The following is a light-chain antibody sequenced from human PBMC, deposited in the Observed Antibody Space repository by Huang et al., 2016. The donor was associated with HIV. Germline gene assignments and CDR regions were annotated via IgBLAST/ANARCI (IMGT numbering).Light chain of an antibody. CDR2: GAS. J-gene: IGKJ4*01. V-gene: IGKV3-15*01. CDR3: QQYNNWPLT. Sequence: EIVMTQSPATLSVSPGERATLSCRVRQSVSNNLAWYQQKPGQAPRLLIYGASTRATGIPARFSCSGSGTEFTLTSSSRQSEEFAVYYCQQYNNWPLTFGGGTKVEIK. CDR1: QSVSNN.